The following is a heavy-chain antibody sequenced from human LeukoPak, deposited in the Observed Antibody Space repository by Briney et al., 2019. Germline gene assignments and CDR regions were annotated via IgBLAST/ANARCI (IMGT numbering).Heavy chain of an antibody. Sequence: AGGSLRLSCEASGFTFRGYAMSWVRQAPGWGLEWVSAITDDGGSTYYADSVKGRFTISRDNSKSTLWLQMNSLRADDTAIYFCAKGSAAARPYYFDYWGQGALVTVSS. V-gene: IGHV3-23*01. D-gene: IGHD6-6*01. CDR1: GFTFRGYA. CDR2: ITDDGGST. CDR3: AKGSAAARPYYFDY. J-gene: IGHJ4*02.